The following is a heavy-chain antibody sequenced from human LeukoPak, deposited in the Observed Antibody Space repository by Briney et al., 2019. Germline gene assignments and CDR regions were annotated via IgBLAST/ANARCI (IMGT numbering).Heavy chain of an antibody. CDR2: IYPGDSDT. Sequence: GESLKISCKGPGYSFTSYWIGWVRQMPGKGLEWMGIIYPGDSDTRYSPSFQGQVTISADKSISTAYLQWSSLKASDTAMYYCARWTVTTMRYFDYWGQGTLVTVSS. CDR3: ARWTVTTMRYFDY. D-gene: IGHD4-17*01. CDR1: GYSFTSYW. V-gene: IGHV5-51*01. J-gene: IGHJ4*02.